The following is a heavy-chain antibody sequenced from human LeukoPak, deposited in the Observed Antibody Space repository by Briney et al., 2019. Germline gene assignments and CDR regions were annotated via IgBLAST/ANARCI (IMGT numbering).Heavy chain of an antibody. D-gene: IGHD2-15*01. CDR2: ISSSSSYI. CDR1: DFTFSRYS. CDR3: ARVYCSGGSCYSVFDC. Sequence: PGGSLRLSCAASDFTFSRYSMNWFRQAPGAGLEWVSSISSSSSYIKYADSVKGRFTISRDNAKNSLYLQMNSLRAEDTAVYYCARVYCSGGSCYSVFDCWGQGTLVTVSS. J-gene: IGHJ4*02. V-gene: IGHV3-21*01.